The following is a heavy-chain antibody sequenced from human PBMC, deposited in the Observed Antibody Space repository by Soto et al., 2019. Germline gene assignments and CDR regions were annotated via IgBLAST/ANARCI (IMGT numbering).Heavy chain of an antibody. CDR1: GYTFTGYY. D-gene: IGHD6-6*01. Sequence: GASVKVSCKASGYTFTGYYIHWVRQAPGQGLEWMGWINPNSGGTNYAQKFQGWVTMTRDTSISTAYMELSRLRSDDTAVYYCAVTLARKLVRYFDYWGQGTLVTVSS. J-gene: IGHJ4*02. V-gene: IGHV1-2*04. CDR2: INPNSGGT. CDR3: AVTLARKLVRYFDY.